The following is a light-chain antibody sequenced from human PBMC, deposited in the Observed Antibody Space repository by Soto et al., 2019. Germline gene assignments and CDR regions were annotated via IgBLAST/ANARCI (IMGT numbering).Light chain of an antibody. J-gene: IGKJ1*01. CDR3: QQYGSSPRT. V-gene: IGKV3-20*01. CDR2: GAS. Sequence: ETVLTQSPGTLSLSPGERATLSCRASQSVSSSYVAWYQQKPGQAPRLLIFGASSRATGIPDRFSGSGSGTDFTLTISRLETEDFAVYYCQQYGSSPRTFGQGTKVDIK. CDR1: QSVSSSY.